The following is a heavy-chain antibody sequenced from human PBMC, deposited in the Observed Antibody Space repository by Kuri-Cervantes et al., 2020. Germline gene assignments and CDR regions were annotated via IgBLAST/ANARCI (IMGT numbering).Heavy chain of an antibody. D-gene: IGHD5-12*01. Sequence: GESLKISCAASGFTFSTYAMTWVRQAPGKGLEWVSGITGSGGSTYYEDSVKGRFTISRDNSKNTLYLQMDSLRAEDTAVFYCAREGRRGYSGYGNPDYYYAMDVWGQGTTVTVSS. J-gene: IGHJ6*02. CDR2: ITGSGGST. CDR3: AREGRRGYSGYGNPDYYYAMDV. V-gene: IGHV3-23*01. CDR1: GFTFSTYA.